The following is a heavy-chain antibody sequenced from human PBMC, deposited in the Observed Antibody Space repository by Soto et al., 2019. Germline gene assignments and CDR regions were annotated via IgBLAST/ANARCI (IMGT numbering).Heavy chain of an antibody. J-gene: IGHJ5*02. CDR1: GGTFSSYA. D-gene: IGHD1-26*01. Sequence: ASVNVSFMASGGTFSSYAISWVRQPPGQGLEWMGRISAYNGNTNYAQKLQGRVTMTTDTSTSTAYMELRSLRSDDTAVYYCARVVGALGHWFDPWGQGTLVTVSS. CDR2: ISAYNGNT. CDR3: ARVVGALGHWFDP. V-gene: IGHV1-18*01.